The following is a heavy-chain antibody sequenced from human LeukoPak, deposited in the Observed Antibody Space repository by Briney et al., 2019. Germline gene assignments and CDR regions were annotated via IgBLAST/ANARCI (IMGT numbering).Heavy chain of an antibody. CDR1: GYTFTSYY. CDR3: ASSIVPAAQLHY. J-gene: IGHJ4*02. D-gene: IGHD2-2*01. CDR2: INPTGGST. V-gene: IGHV1-46*01. Sequence: ASVKVSCKASGYTFTSYYMHWVRQAPGEGLEWMGIINPTGGSTSYAQKLQGRVTMTRDTSTSTVYMEVSSLRSEDTAVYYCASSIVPAAQLHYWGQGTLVTVSS.